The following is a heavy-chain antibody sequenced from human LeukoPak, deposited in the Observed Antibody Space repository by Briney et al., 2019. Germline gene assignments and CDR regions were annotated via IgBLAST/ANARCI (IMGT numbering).Heavy chain of an antibody. CDR2: IYYSGST. V-gene: IGHV4-61*01. Sequence: SETLSLTCTVSNFSISSSYYWSWIRQPPGKGLEWIGYIYYSGSTNYNPSLKSRVTISVDTSKNQFSLKLSSVTAADTAVYYCAREGYGYYDSASWFDPWGQGTLVTVSS. D-gene: IGHD3-22*01. CDR3: AREGYGYYDSASWFDP. CDR1: NFSISSSYY. J-gene: IGHJ5*02.